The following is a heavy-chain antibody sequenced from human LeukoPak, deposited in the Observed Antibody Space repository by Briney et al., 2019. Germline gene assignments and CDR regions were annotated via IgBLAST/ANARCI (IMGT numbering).Heavy chain of an antibody. CDR3: ARGSPLYYYGSGSYYKRGFDY. D-gene: IGHD3-10*01. CDR1: GGSISSYY. V-gene: IGHV4-59*12. J-gene: IGHJ4*02. Sequence: SETLSLTCTVSGGSISSYYWSWIRQPPGKGLEWIGYIYYSGSTNYNPSLKSRVTISVDTSKNQFSLKLSSVTAADTAVYYCARGSPLYYYGSGSYYKRGFDYWGQGTLVTVSS. CDR2: IYYSGST.